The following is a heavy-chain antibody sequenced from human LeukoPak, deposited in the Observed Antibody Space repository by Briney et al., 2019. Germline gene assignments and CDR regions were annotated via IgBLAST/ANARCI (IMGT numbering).Heavy chain of an antibody. CDR3: ARDHPGSNSLDY. CDR1: GFTFNQYW. V-gene: IGHV3-74*01. CDR2: LRTDGGRT. D-gene: IGHD4-11*01. Sequence: GGSLRLSRVASGFTFNQYWMHWVRQAPGAGLEWVSRLRTDGGRTNHADSVKGRFTISRDNARNTVYLQMNSLRVEDTAVYYCARDHPGSNSLDYWGQGTLVTVSS. J-gene: IGHJ4*02.